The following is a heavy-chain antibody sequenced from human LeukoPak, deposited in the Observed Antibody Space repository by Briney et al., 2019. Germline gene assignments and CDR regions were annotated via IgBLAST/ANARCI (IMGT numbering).Heavy chain of an antibody. CDR2: ISSSGTTI. CDR1: GLTFSSHE. D-gene: IGHD3-3*01. V-gene: IGHV3-48*03. Sequence: GGSLRLSCAASGLTFSSHEINWVRQAPGKGLEWVSYISSSGTTIYYADSVKGRFTISRDNAKNSVYLQMNSLRAEDTAVYYCASSFLILDYWGQGTLVIVSS. CDR3: ASSFLILDY. J-gene: IGHJ4*02.